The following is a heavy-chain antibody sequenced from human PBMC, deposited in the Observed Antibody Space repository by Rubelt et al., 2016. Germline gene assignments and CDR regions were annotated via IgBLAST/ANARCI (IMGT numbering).Heavy chain of an antibody. CDR3: ARGVGLGYSSSWFNWFDP. J-gene: IGHJ5*02. CDR2: INAGNGNT. Sequence: QVQLVQSGAEVKKPGASVKVSCKASGYTFTSYAMHWVRQAPGQRLEWMGWINAGNGNTKYSQKFQGSGTITRDTSAGTAYRELSSLRSEDTAVYYCARGVGLGYSSSWFNWFDPWGQGTLVTVSS. V-gene: IGHV1-3*01. D-gene: IGHD6-13*01. CDR1: GYTFTSYA.